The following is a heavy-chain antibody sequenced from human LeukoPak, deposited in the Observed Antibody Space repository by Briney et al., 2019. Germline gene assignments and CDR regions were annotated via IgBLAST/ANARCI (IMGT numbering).Heavy chain of an antibody. D-gene: IGHD3-10*01. CDR1: GYTFTDYY. Sequence: ASVNVPCMASGYTFTDYYMYRVRQAPGQGLEWMGWISPTSGGTNYAQKFQGRVTMTRDKSISTAYMELSRLRSDDTAVYYCARVGRQYWFDPWGQGTMVTVSS. J-gene: IGHJ5*02. V-gene: IGHV1-2*02. CDR2: ISPTSGGT. CDR3: ARVGRQYWFDP.